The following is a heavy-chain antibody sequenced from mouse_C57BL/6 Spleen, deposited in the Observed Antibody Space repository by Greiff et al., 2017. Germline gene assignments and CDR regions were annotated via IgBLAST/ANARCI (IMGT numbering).Heavy chain of an antibody. V-gene: IGHV1-26*01. CDR1: GYTFTDYY. J-gene: IGHJ2*01. CDR2: INPNNGGT. D-gene: IGHD6-2*01. Sequence: EVQLQQSGPELVKPGASVKISCKASGYTFTDYYMNWVKQSHGKSLEWIGDINPNNGGTSYNQKFKGKATLTVDKSSSTAYMELRSLTSEDSAVYYCARGAFSGHFDYWGQGTTLTVSS. CDR3: ARGAFSGHFDY.